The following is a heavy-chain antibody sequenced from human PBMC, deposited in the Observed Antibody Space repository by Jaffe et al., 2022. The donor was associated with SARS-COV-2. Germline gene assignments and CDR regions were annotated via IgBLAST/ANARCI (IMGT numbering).Heavy chain of an antibody. D-gene: IGHD2-2*01. CDR1: GFTFSSYA. Sequence: EVQLLESGGGLVQPGGSLRLSCAASGFTFSSYAMSWVRQAPGKGLEWVSAISGSGGSTYYADSVKGRFTISRDNSKNTLYLQMNSLRAEDTAVYYCAKEGPDRTHCSSTSCLRGYWYFDLWGRGTLVTVSS. CDR2: ISGSGGST. J-gene: IGHJ2*01. CDR3: AKEGPDRTHCSSTSCLRGYWYFDL. V-gene: IGHV3-23*01.